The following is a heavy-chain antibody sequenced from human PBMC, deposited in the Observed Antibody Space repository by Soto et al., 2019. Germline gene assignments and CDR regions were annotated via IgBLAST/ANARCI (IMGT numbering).Heavy chain of an antibody. Sequence: ASVKVSCKTFGCTFTSYGIGWARQAPGQGLEWMGWINTYNGNTNYAQNLQGRVTLTTDTSTSTAYMELRSLRSNDTAIYYCAMVDVYVTTSPQDVWGQGTTVTVSS. J-gene: IGHJ6*02. CDR3: AMVDVYVTTSPQDV. CDR1: GCTFTSYG. CDR2: INTYNGNT. V-gene: IGHV1-18*01. D-gene: IGHD3-16*01.